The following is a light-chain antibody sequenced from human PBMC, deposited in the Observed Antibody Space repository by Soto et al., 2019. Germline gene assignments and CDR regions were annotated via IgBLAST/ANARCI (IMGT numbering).Light chain of an antibody. Sequence: DIVMTQSPLSLPVTPGEPASISCRSSQSLLHSNGYTYLDWYLQRPGQSPQLLIYLGSYRASGVPDRFRGSGSGTHFTLKISIVEAGDVGVYYCMQTLLAWTFGQGTKVDIK. CDR3: MQTLLAWT. J-gene: IGKJ1*01. CDR2: LGS. V-gene: IGKV2-28*01. CDR1: QSLLHSNGYTY.